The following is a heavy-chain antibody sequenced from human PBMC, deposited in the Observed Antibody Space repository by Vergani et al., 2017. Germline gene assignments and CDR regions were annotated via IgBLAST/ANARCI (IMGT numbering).Heavy chain of an antibody. CDR2: IKQDGSEK. CDR3: AREIWDAFDI. Sequence: EVQLVESGGGLVQRGGSLRLSCAASGFTFRSYWVSWVRQAPEKGLEWGANIKQDGSEKHYVDSVKGRFILSRDNAKNSLYLQMNILRAEDTAVYYCAREIWDAFDIWGQGTMVTVSS. V-gene: IGHV3-7*03. D-gene: IGHD3-16*01. CDR1: GFTFRSYW. J-gene: IGHJ3*02.